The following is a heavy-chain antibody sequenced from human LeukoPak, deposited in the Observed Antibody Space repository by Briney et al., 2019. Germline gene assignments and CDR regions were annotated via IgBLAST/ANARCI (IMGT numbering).Heavy chain of an antibody. V-gene: IGHV4-4*07. J-gene: IGHJ4*02. D-gene: IGHD6-13*01. Sequence: SETLSLTCTVSGGSISSYYWSWIRQPAGKGLEWIGRIYSSGSTNYSPSLQSRVTISVDKSKNQFSLKVSSVTAADTAVYYCARGGSSSTEFDYWGQGTLVTVSS. CDR1: GGSISSYY. CDR2: IYSSGST. CDR3: ARGGSSSTEFDY.